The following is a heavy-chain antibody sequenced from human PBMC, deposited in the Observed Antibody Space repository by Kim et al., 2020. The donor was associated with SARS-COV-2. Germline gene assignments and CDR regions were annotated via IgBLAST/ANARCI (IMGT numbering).Heavy chain of an antibody. D-gene: IGHD2-15*01. CDR2: ISYDGNII. V-gene: IGHV3-30-3*01. CDR1: GFNFNSFA. Sequence: GGSLRLSCAASGFNFNSFAMHWVRQAPGKGLEWVATISYDGNIIYYRDSVKGRFTISRDNSQSAVDLQMDSLRPEDTAVYYCTNMPVLGYCSGGTCSILVLWRQGPGVTVS. CDR3: TNMPVLGYCSGGTCSILVL. J-gene: IGHJ4*02.